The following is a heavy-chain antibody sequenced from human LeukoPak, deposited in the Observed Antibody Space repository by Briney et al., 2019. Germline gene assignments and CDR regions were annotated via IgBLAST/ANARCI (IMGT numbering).Heavy chain of an antibody. CDR1: GGTFISYA. CDR2: IIPIFGTA. Sequence: SVKVSCKASGGTFISYAISWVRQAPGQGLEWMGGIIPIFGTANYAQKFQGRVTITADESTSTAYMELSSLRSEDTAVYYCARDPPAGYDSSGYLRAFDIWGQGTMVTVSS. J-gene: IGHJ3*02. CDR3: ARDPPAGYDSSGYLRAFDI. D-gene: IGHD3-22*01. V-gene: IGHV1-69*01.